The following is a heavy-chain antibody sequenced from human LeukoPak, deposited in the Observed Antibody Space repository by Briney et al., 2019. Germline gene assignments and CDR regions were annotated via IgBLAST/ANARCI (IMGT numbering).Heavy chain of an antibody. J-gene: IGHJ6*02. V-gene: IGHV3-30*02. CDR1: GFTFSTYA. Sequence: GGSLRLSCAASGFTFSTYAMHWVRQAPGKGLEWVAFIRSDGINKYYADSVKGRFTISRDNSKNTLYLQMNSLRTEDTAVYYCANSAAVGNFYYGMDVWGQGTTVTVSS. CDR3: ANSAAVGNFYYGMDV. D-gene: IGHD6-13*01. CDR2: IRSDGINK.